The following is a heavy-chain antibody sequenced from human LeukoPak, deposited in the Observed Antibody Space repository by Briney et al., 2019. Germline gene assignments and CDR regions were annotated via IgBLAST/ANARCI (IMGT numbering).Heavy chain of an antibody. CDR1: GYTFTYYY. CDR2: INPSGGST. J-gene: IGHJ2*01. V-gene: IGHV1-46*01. Sequence: ASVKVSCKASGYTFTYYYIHWVRQAPGQGLEWMGIINPSGGSTNYAQKFQGRVTLTRDTSTSTVYMELSSLRSEDTAVYYCARDKYRIFSHWYFDLWGRGTLVTVSS. D-gene: IGHD2-2*02. CDR3: ARDKYRIFSHWYFDL.